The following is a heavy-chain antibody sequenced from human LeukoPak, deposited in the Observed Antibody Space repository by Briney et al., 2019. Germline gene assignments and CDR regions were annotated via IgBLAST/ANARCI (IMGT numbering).Heavy chain of an antibody. CDR3: ARPANMHLDWFMDY. D-gene: IGHD3-9*01. CDR2: ISAYNGDT. Sequence: GASVKVSCKASGYTFTGYYMHWVRQAPGQGLEWMRWISAYNGDTKYAQSVQDRITMTTDTTTTTAYMELRSLSSDDTAVYYCARPANMHLDWFMDYWGQGTLVTVSS. V-gene: IGHV1-18*04. CDR1: GYTFTGYY. J-gene: IGHJ4*02.